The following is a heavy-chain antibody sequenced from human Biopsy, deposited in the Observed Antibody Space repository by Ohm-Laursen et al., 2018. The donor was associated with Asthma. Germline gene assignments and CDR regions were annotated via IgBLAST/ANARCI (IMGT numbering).Heavy chain of an antibody. D-gene: IGHD1-1*01. J-gene: IGHJ3*02. Sequence: SSLRLFCAASGFSFNSYGMHWVRQAPGKGLEWVAVMSFDGRQTYYADSVKGRFTISRDNSKNTLYLQMNSLRAEDTAVYYCAKESGSNYAFDIWGQGTMVTVSS. CDR3: AKESGSNYAFDI. CDR2: MSFDGRQT. CDR1: GFSFNSYG. V-gene: IGHV3-30*18.